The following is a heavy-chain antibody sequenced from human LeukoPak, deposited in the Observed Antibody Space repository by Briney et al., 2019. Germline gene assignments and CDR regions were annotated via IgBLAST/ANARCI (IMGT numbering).Heavy chain of an antibody. D-gene: IGHD3-10*01. Sequence: SVKVSCKASGGTFSSYAISWVRQAPGQGLEWMGGIIPIFGTANYAQKFQGRVTITADESTSTAYMELSSLRSEDTAVYYCARGPFEGSTAVFLWFGELLWWGQGTLVTVSS. V-gene: IGHV1-69*13. CDR1: GGTFSSYA. J-gene: IGHJ4*02. CDR3: ARGPFEGSTAVFLWFGELLW. CDR2: IIPIFGTA.